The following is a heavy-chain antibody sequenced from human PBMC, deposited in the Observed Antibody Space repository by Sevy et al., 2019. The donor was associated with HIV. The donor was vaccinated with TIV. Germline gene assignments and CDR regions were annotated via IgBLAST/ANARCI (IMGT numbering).Heavy chain of an antibody. CDR3: ARAGIGDFWSGYYGIDH. D-gene: IGHD3-3*01. Sequence: GGSLRLSCAASGFTFRNYWMHWVRQAPGKGLVSVSYIRTDGSSSYYADYVKGRFTISRDNAQNTLYLQMNSLRAEDMAVYYCARAGIGDFWSGYYGIDHWGQGTLVTVSS. J-gene: IGHJ4*02. CDR1: GFTFRNYW. V-gene: IGHV3-74*01. CDR2: IRTDGSSS.